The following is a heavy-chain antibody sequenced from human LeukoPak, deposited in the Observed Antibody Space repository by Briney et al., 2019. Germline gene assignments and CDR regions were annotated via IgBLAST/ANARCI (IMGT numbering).Heavy chain of an antibody. CDR2: ISGSGSST. CDR3: AKFRKPMALLDAFDM. J-gene: IGHJ3*02. Sequence: GGSLRLSCVVSGFSFSSYGMNWVRQAPGKGLEWLSIISGSGSSTFYADSVKGRFTISRDNSKNTLYLQLNSLRAEDTAVYFCAKFRKPMALLDAFDMWGQGTMVTVSS. CDR1: GFSFSSYG. D-gene: IGHD1-14*01. V-gene: IGHV3-23*01.